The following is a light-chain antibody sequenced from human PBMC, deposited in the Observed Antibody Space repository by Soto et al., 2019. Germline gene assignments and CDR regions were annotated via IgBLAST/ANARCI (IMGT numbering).Light chain of an antibody. CDR1: QSVTSS. CDR2: DAS. V-gene: IGKV3-11*01. Sequence: EIVLTQSPATLSLSPWERATLSCRASQSVTSSLVWYQQKPGQSPRLLMYDASNRATDIPARFSGSGSGTDFTLTISSLETEDSAVYYCQQRSTWPRTFGGGTRWIS. J-gene: IGKJ4*01. CDR3: QQRSTWPRT.